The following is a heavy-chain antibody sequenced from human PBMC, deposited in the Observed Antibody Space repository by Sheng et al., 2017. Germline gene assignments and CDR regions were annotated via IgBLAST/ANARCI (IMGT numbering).Heavy chain of an antibody. J-gene: IGHJ3*01. CDR2: LSYDGNYK. V-gene: IGHV3-30*04. Sequence: QVQLVESGGGVVQPGRSLRLSCAASGFTFSNYALHWVRQAPGKGLEWMTVLSYDGNYKYYADSVKGRFTISRDNSKNTLYLQMNSLRAEDTAVYFCARDIVSGGVTVKAFDLWGQGTMVTVSS. CDR3: ARDIVSGGVTVKAFDL. CDR1: GFTFSNYA. D-gene: IGHD2-21*02.